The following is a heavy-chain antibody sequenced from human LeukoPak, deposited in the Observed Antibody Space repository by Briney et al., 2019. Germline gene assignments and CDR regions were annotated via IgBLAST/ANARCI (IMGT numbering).Heavy chain of an antibody. CDR1: GASISSSY. CDR2: IDHSGSS. CDR3: ARGRNWFDP. V-gene: IGHV4-59*01. Sequence: SEALSLTCPVSGASISSSYWSWIRQPPGKGLEWIGYIDHSGSSDYNPPLKSRVTMSVDTSKNQFSLKVSSVTAADTAVYYCARGRNWFDPWGQGTPVTVSS. J-gene: IGHJ5*02.